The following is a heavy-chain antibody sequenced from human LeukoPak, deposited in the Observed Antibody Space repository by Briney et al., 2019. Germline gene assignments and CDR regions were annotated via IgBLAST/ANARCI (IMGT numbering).Heavy chain of an antibody. V-gene: IGHV1-69*04. CDR2: IIPFLGIA. CDR1: GGTFNTYA. D-gene: IGHD2-15*01. J-gene: IGHJ5*02. Sequence: ASVKVSCKASGGTFNTYAITWVRQAPGQGLEWMGRIIPFLGIANYTQKFQGRVTITADKSTSTAYVELSSLRSEDTAVYYCARDAYCSGGTCYSAYNWFDPWGQGTLVTVSS. CDR3: ARDAYCSGGTCYSAYNWFDP.